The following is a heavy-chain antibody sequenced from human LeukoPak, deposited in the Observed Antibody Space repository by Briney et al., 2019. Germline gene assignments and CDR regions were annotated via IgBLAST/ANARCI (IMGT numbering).Heavy chain of an antibody. V-gene: IGHV1-69*13. Sequence: SVKVSCKASGGTFSSYAISWVRQAPGQGLEWMGGIIPIFGTANYAQKFQGRVTITADESTSTAYMELSSLRSEDTAVYYCARVPTVTTSTPYYYYMDVWGKGTTVTISS. CDR2: IIPIFGTA. J-gene: IGHJ6*03. CDR3: ARVPTVTTSTPYYYYMDV. D-gene: IGHD4-17*01. CDR1: GGTFSSYA.